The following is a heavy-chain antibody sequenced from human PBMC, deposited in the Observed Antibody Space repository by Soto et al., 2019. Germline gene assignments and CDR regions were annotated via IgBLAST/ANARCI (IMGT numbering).Heavy chain of an antibody. J-gene: IGHJ5*02. Sequence: RASVKVSCKASGGTFSSYAISWVRQAPGQGLEWMGGIIPIFGTANYAQKFQGRVTITADESTSTAYMELSSLRSEDTAVYYCARDPRTTVTTYATPFDPWGQGTLVTVSS. D-gene: IGHD4-4*01. CDR2: IIPIFGTA. CDR3: ARDPRTTVTTYATPFDP. CDR1: GGTFSSYA. V-gene: IGHV1-69*13.